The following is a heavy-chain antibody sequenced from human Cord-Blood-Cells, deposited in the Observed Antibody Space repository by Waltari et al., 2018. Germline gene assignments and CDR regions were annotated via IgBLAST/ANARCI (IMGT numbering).Heavy chain of an antibody. Sequence: EVQLLESGGGLVQPGGSLRLSCAASGFTFSSYAMSWVRQAPGKGLEWVSAISGSGGSTYYANSVKGLFTISRDNSKNTLYLQMNSLRAEDTAVYYCAKDLTGTTLYYYYGMDVLGQGTTVTVSS. D-gene: IGHD1-7*01. CDR2: ISGSGGST. CDR3: AKDLTGTTLYYYYGMDV. J-gene: IGHJ6*02. V-gene: IGHV3-23*01. CDR1: GFTFSSYA.